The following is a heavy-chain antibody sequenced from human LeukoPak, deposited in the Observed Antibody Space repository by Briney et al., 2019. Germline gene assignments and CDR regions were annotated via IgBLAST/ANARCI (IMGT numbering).Heavy chain of an antibody. CDR3: ARTVEVATDKDAFDI. J-gene: IGHJ3*02. D-gene: IGHD5-24*01. V-gene: IGHV3-21*01. Sequence: GGSLRLSCAASGFTFSSYSMNWVRQAPGKGLEWVSSISRGSSYRFYADSMKGRFTISRDNAKNSLYLQMNSLRAEDTAVYYCARTVEVATDKDAFDIWGQGTMVTVSS. CDR1: GFTFSSYS. CDR2: ISRGSSYR.